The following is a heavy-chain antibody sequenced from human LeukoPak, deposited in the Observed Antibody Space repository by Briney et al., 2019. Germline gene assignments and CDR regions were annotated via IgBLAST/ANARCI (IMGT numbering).Heavy chain of an antibody. Sequence: GGSLRLSCAASGFTFSSYGMHWVRQAPGKGLEWVAVISYDGSNKYYADSVKGRFTISRDNSKNTLYLQMNSLRAEDTAVYYCASDSSGYHWIRRELDYWGQGTLVTVSS. D-gene: IGHD3-22*01. J-gene: IGHJ4*02. CDR3: ASDSSGYHWIRRELDY. CDR2: ISYDGSNK. CDR1: GFTFSSYG. V-gene: IGHV3-30*03.